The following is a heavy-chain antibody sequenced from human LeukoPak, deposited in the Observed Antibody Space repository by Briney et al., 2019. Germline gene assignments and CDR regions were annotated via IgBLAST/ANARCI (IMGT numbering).Heavy chain of an antibody. Sequence: GGSLRLPCAASGFTFSDYYMSWIRQAPGKGLEWVSYISSSGSTIYYADSVKGRFTISRDNAKNSLYLQMNSLRAEDTAVYYCARDQGFQVAGTFFDYWGQGTLVTVSS. CDR3: ARDQGFQVAGTFFDY. CDR1: GFTFSDYY. V-gene: IGHV3-11*04. D-gene: IGHD6-19*01. J-gene: IGHJ4*02. CDR2: ISSSGSTI.